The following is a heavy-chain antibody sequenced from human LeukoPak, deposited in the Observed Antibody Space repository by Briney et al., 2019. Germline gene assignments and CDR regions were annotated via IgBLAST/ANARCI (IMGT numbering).Heavy chain of an antibody. V-gene: IGHV3-23*01. J-gene: IGHJ4*02. CDR3: AKDPSEQHHG. CDR2: ISGSGGST. Sequence: KPSETLSLTCAVSGGSISSGGYSWSWVRQAPGKGLEWVSAISGSGGSTYYADSVKGRFTISRDNSKNTLYLQMNSLRAEDTAVYYCAKDPSEQHHGWGQGTLVTVSS. CDR1: GGSISSGGYS. D-gene: IGHD6-13*01.